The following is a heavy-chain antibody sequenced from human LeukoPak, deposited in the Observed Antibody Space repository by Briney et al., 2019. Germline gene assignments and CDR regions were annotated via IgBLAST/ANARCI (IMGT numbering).Heavy chain of an antibody. V-gene: IGHV1-46*01. CDR3: ARDRSGYCSSTSCYMGAFDI. CDR1: GYTFTSYY. CDR2: INPSGGST. Sequence: GASVKVSCKASGYTFTSYYMHWVRQAPGQGLERMGIINPSGGSTSYAQKFQGRVTMTRDTSTSTVYMELSSLRSEDTAVYYCARDRSGYCSSTSCYMGAFDIWGQGTMVTVSS. D-gene: IGHD2-2*02. J-gene: IGHJ3*02.